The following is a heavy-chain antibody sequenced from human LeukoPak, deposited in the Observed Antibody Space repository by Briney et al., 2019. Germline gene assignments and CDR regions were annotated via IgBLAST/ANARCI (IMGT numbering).Heavy chain of an antibody. CDR1: GGTFSNYA. CDR3: ARSGGFSGSWYVH. Sequence: SVKVSCKASGGTFSNYAINWVRQAPGQGLEWMGRIIPVLGITTYAQKFQGRVTIIADKSTSIAYMELSSLTSEDTAVYYCARSGGFSGSWYVHWGQGTLVTVFS. CDR2: IIPVLGIT. J-gene: IGHJ5*02. D-gene: IGHD6-19*01. V-gene: IGHV1-69*04.